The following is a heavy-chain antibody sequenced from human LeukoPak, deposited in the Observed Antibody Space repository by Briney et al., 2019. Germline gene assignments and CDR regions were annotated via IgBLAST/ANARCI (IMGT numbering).Heavy chain of an antibody. CDR3: ARLRWFGEFDY. CDR2: IYYSGST. J-gene: IGHJ4*02. CDR1: GGSISSSSYY. V-gene: IGHV4-39*01. Sequence: SVTLSLTWTVAGGSISSSSYYWTWIREPPGTGLKWIGSIYYSGSTYYNPSLKSRVTISVDTSKNQFSLKLSSVTAADTAVYYCARLRWFGEFDYWGQGTLVTVSS. D-gene: IGHD3-10*01.